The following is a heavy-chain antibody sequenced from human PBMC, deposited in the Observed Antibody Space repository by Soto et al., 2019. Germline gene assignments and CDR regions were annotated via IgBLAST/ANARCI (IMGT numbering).Heavy chain of an antibody. Sequence: ASVKVSCKASGYTFTSYGISWVRQAPGQGLEWMGWISAYNGNTNYAQKLQGRVTMTTDTSTSTAYMELRSLRSDDTAVYYCARGWVVVAATPRYYYYGMDVWGQGTTVTVSS. V-gene: IGHV1-18*01. CDR3: ARGWVVVAATPRYYYYGMDV. D-gene: IGHD2-15*01. J-gene: IGHJ6*02. CDR1: GYTFTSYG. CDR2: ISAYNGNT.